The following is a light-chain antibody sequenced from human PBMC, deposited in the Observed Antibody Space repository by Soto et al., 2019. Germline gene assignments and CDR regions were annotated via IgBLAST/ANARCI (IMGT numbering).Light chain of an antibody. CDR2: DAS. J-gene: IGKJ1*01. CDR1: QSISSW. V-gene: IGKV1-5*01. CDR3: QQYNRYSRT. Sequence: DIQMTQSPSTLSASVGDRVTLTCRASQSISSWLAWYQQKPGKAPKLLIYDASSLESGVPSRFSGSGSGTEFTLTISSLQPDDFATYYCQQYNRYSRTFGQGTKVEIK.